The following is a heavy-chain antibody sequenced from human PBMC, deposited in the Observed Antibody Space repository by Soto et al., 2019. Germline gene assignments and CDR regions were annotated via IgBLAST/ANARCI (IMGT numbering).Heavy chain of an antibody. CDR3: ARMRGAWTYQGFDY. CDR1: GGSISTNNW. V-gene: IGHV4-4*02. D-gene: IGHD2-2*01. CDR2: IHHTGSI. J-gene: IGHJ4*02. Sequence: QVQLQESGPGLVKPSGTLSVTCAVSGGSISTNNWWHWIRQPPGKDLEWIGEIHHTGSINYTPSLKSRVTMSIDESKNQFSLRLTSVTAADTAVYYCARMRGAWTYQGFDYWGQGTLVTVSP.